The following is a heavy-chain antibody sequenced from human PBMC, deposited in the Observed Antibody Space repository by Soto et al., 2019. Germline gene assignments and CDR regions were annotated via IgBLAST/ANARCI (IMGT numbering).Heavy chain of an antibody. V-gene: IGHV5-10-1*01. J-gene: IGHJ6*02. CDR1: GYSFTSHW. CDR3: ARHKGYCSSTSCRTYYGMDV. Sequence: GESLKISCKGSGYSFTSHWISWVRQMPGKGLEWMGRIDPSDSYTNYSPSFQGHVTISADKSISTAYLQWSSLKASDTAMYYCARHKGYCSSTSCRTYYGMDVWGQGTTVTVSS. CDR2: IDPSDSYT. D-gene: IGHD2-2*01.